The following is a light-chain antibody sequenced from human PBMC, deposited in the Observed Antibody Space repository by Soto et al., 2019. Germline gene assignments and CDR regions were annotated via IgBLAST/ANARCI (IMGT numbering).Light chain of an antibody. CDR3: QQYINGYT. V-gene: IGKV3-15*01. CDR1: QSVSSS. CDR2: SAS. J-gene: IGKJ2*01. Sequence: EVVMTQSPATLSVFPGERVTLSCRASQSVSSSLAWYQQKPGQAPRLLIYSASTRATGIPARFSGSGSGTEFTLPISSLESEDFAVYYCQQYINGYTFGQGTKLEIK.